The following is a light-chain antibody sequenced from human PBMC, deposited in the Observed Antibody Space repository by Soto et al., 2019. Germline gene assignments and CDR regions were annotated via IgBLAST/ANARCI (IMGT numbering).Light chain of an antibody. Sequence: EIVLTQSPGTLSLSPGERATLSCRASQSVSSSFLAWYQQKPGQAPRLLIYGASSTATGIPDRFSGSGSGTDVTLTISRLEPEDVAVYYCQQYGSSPLTFGGGTKVEIK. CDR3: QQYGSSPLT. CDR1: QSVSSSF. V-gene: IGKV3-20*01. CDR2: GAS. J-gene: IGKJ4*01.